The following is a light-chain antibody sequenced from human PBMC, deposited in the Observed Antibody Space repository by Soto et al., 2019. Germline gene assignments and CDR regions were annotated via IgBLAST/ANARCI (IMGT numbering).Light chain of an antibody. CDR3: QLSTFRPLT. CDR2: RAS. CDR1: QSVTNN. Sequence: PADKATLSKRASQSVTNNYLAWYQQRPGLAPRLLIYRASTRATGIPARFSGSGSGTEFTLTISSLQSEDFTLYYCQLSTFRPLTFAQGTNVDI. V-gene: IGKV3-15*01. J-gene: IGKJ1*01.